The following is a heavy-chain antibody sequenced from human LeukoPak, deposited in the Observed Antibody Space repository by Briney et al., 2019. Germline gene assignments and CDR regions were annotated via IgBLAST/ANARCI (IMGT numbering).Heavy chain of an antibody. CDR1: GYTLTELS. V-gene: IGHV1-24*01. CDR2: FDPEDGET. J-gene: IGHJ4*02. CDR3: ATSMVRGVISYFDY. D-gene: IGHD3-10*01. Sequence: ASAKVSCKVSGYTLTELSMHWVRQAPGEGLEWMGGFDPEDGETIYAQKFQGRVTMTEDTSTDTAYMELSSLRSEDTAVYYCATSMVRGVISYFDYWGQGTLVTVSS.